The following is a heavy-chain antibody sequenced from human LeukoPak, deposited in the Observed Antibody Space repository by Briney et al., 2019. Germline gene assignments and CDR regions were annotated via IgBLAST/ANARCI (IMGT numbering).Heavy chain of an antibody. V-gene: IGHV1-8*01. D-gene: IGHD2-15*01. Sequence: GASVKVSCKASGYTFTSYDINWVRQATGQGLEWMGWMNPNSGNTGYAQKFQGRVTITRDTSASTAYMELSSLRSEDTAVYYCARGGVAATRSYYYYGMDVWGQGTTVTVSS. CDR2: MNPNSGNT. J-gene: IGHJ6*02. CDR1: GYTFTSYD. CDR3: ARGGVAATRSYYYYGMDV.